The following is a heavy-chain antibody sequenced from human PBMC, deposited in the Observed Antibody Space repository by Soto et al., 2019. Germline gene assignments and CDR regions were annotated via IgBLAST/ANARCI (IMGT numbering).Heavy chain of an antibody. V-gene: IGHV3-23*01. CDR3: VKFRGRAYTFYNMEV. CDR2: GGSGGSR. J-gene: IGHJ6*03. CDR1: GSTFSTYG. Sequence: DVQLLASGGGLVQWGGSLRLSCVTSGSTFSTYGMTWVRQAPGKGLEWVSYGGSGGSRYYAESVKGRFTISRDNSKNTLSLKMNSLRAEDTATYYCVKFRGRAYTFYNMEVWGKGTSVTVSS. D-gene: IGHD3-10*01.